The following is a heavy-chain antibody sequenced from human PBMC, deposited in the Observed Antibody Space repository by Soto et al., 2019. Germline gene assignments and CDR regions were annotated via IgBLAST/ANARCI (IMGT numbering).Heavy chain of an antibody. CDR1: GGTFSSYT. CDR2: IIPILGIA. V-gene: IGHV1-69*08. D-gene: IGHD3-3*01. J-gene: IGHJ5*02. CDR3: AREVTIFGVVRDNWFDP. Sequence: QVQLVQSGAEVKKPGSSVKVSCKASGGTFSSYTISWVRQAPGQGLEWMGRIIPILGIANYAQKFQGRVTITADKSTSTADMELSSLRSEDTAVYYCAREVTIFGVVRDNWFDPWGQGTLVTVSS.